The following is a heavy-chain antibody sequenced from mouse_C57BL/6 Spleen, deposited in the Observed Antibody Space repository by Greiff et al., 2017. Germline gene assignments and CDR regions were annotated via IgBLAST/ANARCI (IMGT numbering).Heavy chain of an antibody. D-gene: IGHD2-3*01. CDR1: GYTFTSYW. Sequence: QVQLQQPGAELVKPGASVKLSCKASGYTFTSYWMPWVKQRPGQGLEWIGMIHPNSGSTNYNEKFKSKATLTVDTSSSTAYMQLSSLTSEDSAVYYCASGDDGYLFDYRGQGATLTVS. CDR2: IHPNSGST. J-gene: IGHJ2*01. CDR3: ASGDDGYLFDY. V-gene: IGHV1-64*01.